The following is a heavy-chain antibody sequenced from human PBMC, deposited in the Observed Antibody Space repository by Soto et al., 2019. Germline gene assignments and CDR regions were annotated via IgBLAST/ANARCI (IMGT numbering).Heavy chain of an antibody. D-gene: IGHD1-1*01. CDR3: GRDRTKTVRDWVQPKSQEVSVTDP. CDR1: GASISGYY. Sequence: PWETLSLTCTVSGASISGYYWSWIRKSAGKGLEWIGRIYATGTTDYNPSLKSRVMMSVDTSKKPFSLKLRSVTAADTGVSSCGRDRTKTVRDWVQPKSQEVSVTDP. J-gene: IGHJ5*02. CDR2: IYATGTT. V-gene: IGHV4-4*07.